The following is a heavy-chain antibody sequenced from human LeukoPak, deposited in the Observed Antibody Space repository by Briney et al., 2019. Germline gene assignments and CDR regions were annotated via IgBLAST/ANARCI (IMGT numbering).Heavy chain of an antibody. Sequence: SETLSLTCTVSGGSLSSYFWSWIRQPPGKGLEWIGNIYSTGGTSYNPSLKSRVTISVDTSKKQFSLRVSSVTAADTAVYYCARDGDGTSRPFDYWGQGTPVTVSS. V-gene: IGHV4-59*01. CDR1: GGSLSSYF. D-gene: IGHD2-2*01. CDR2: IYSTGGT. CDR3: ARDGDGTSRPFDY. J-gene: IGHJ4*02.